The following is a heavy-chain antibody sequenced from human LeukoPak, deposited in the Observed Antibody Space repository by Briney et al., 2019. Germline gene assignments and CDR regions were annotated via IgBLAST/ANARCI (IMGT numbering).Heavy chain of an antibody. CDR2: INHSGST. CDR3: ARWRSYSSGYYYVGHFDY. CDR1: GGSFSGYY. Sequence: SETLSLTCAVYGGSFSGYYWSWIRQPPGKGLEWTGEINHSGSTNYNPSLKSRVTISVDTSKNQFSLKLSSVTAADTAVYYCARWRSYSSGYYYVGHFDYWGQGTLVTVSS. J-gene: IGHJ4*02. V-gene: IGHV4-34*01. D-gene: IGHD3-22*01.